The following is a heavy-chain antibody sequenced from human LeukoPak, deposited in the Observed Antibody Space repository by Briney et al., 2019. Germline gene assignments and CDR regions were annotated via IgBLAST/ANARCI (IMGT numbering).Heavy chain of an antibody. CDR1: GLTFSSHR. D-gene: IGHD2-15*01. CDR3: ASTISCLL. Sequence: GGSLRLSCAASGLTFSSHRMHWVRQAPGKGLVWVSRINDDGSSTTYADSVKGRFTISRDNTKNMLYLEMKSLRVEDTAAYYCASTISCLLWGQGTLVTVSS. J-gene: IGHJ4*02. V-gene: IGHV3-74*01. CDR2: INDDGSST.